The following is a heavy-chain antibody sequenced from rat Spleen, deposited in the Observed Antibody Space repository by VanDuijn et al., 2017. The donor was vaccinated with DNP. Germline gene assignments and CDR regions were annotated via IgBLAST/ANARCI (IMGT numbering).Heavy chain of an antibody. J-gene: IGHJ2*01. CDR1: GFSFSDYD. D-gene: IGHD1-4*01. CDR2: IIYDGSRT. CDR3: SKTPGLDY. Sequence: EVQLVESGGGLVQPGRSLKLSCAASGFSFSDYDMAWVRQAPTKGLAWVATIIYDGSRTYYRDSVKGRFTISRDNAKNTLYLQMNSLKAEDTATFYCSKTPGLDYWVQGVMLTVSS. V-gene: IGHV5S10*01.